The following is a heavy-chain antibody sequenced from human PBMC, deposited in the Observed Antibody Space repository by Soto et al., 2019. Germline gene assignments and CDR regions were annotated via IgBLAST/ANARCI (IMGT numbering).Heavy chain of an antibody. Sequence: GGSLRLSCVASGFTFSSYAMSWVRPAPGKGLEWVSAISGSGGSTYYADSVKGRFTISRDNSKNTLYLQMNSLRAEGTAVYYCANLDLPIWENGAFDIWWQGTMVTVSS. CDR1: GFTFSSYA. CDR2: ISGSGGST. CDR3: ANLDLPIWENGAFDI. J-gene: IGHJ3*02. D-gene: IGHD3-16*01. V-gene: IGHV3-23*01.